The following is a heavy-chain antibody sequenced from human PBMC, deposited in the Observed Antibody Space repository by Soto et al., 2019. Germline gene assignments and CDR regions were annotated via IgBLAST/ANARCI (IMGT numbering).Heavy chain of an antibody. V-gene: IGHV1-69*13. CDR3: ARKYLTGYWFDP. Sequence: GASVKVSCKASGGTFSSYAISWVRQAPGQGLEWMGGIIPIFGTANYAQKFQGRVTITADESTSTAYMELSSLRSEDTAVYYCARKYLTGYWFDPWGQGTLVTVSS. CDR2: IIPIFGTA. D-gene: IGHD2-2*01. J-gene: IGHJ5*02. CDR1: GGTFSSYA.